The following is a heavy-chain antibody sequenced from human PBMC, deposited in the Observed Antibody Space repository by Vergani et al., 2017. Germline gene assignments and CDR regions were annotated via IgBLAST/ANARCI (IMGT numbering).Heavy chain of an antibody. D-gene: IGHD2-2*01. CDR3: ARHFPAEWPIVVVPPAPFDY. J-gene: IGHJ4*02. CDR2: IYSSGST. CDR1: GGSISSSSYY. Sequence: QLQLQESGPGLVKPSETLSLTCTVSGGSISSSSYYWGWIRQPPGKGLEWIGSIYSSGSTYYNPSLKSRVTISVDTSKNQFSLKLSSVTAADTAVYYCARHFPAEWPIVVVPPAPFDYWGQGTLVTVSS. V-gene: IGHV4-39*01.